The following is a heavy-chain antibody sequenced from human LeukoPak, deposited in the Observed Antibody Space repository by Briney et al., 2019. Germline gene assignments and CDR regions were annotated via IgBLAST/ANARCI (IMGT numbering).Heavy chain of an antibody. Sequence: GGSLRLSCAASGFTFSDYYMNWIRQAPGKGLEWVSYISGSGSSTIFYADSVKGRFTISRDNAKNSLYLQMNSLRPEDTAVYYCAREREPVTTEFDYWGQGTLVTVSS. CDR2: ISGSGSSTI. CDR1: GFTFSDYY. CDR3: AREREPVTTEFDY. D-gene: IGHD4-17*01. J-gene: IGHJ4*02. V-gene: IGHV3-11*01.